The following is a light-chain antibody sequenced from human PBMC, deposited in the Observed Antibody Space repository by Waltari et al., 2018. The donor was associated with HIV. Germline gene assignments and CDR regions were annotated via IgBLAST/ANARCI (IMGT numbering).Light chain of an antibody. CDR2: SNN. Sequence: SVLTQPPSASGTPGQRVTVSCSGSNPNIGNNPAEVYQQLPGTAPKLLIYSNNQPPSGIPDRFSGSKSGTSGSLAISGLQSEDEADYYCGAWDDSLHGPLFGGGTKLTVL. CDR3: GAWDDSLHGPL. V-gene: IGLV1-44*01. CDR1: NPNIGNNP. J-gene: IGLJ2*01.